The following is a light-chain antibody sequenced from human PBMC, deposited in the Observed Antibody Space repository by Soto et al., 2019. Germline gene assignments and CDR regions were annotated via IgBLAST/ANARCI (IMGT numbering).Light chain of an antibody. V-gene: IGKV4-1*01. CDR1: QSVLYGPNNKNS. Sequence: DIVLTQSPDSLAVSLGETATINCKSSQSVLYGPNNKNSLAWYQQKPGQPPKLLIYWASTRESGVPDRFSGSGSGTDFTLTISSLQAEDVAVYYCQYRGTFGPGTKVNV. CDR3: QYRGT. J-gene: IGKJ3*01. CDR2: WAS.